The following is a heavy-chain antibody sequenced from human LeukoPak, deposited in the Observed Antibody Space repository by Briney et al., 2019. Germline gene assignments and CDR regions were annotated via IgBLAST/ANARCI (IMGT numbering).Heavy chain of an antibody. CDR3: ARRRIVGVFDY. CDR2: IYYSGST. J-gene: IGHJ4*02. D-gene: IGHD1-26*01. V-gene: IGHV4-39*01. Sequence: SETLSITCTVSGGSISSSSYYWGWIRQPPGKGLEWIGSIYYSGSTYYNPSLKSRVTISVDTSKNQFSLKLSSVTAADTAVYYCARRRIVGVFDYWGQGTLVTVSS. CDR1: GGSISSSSYY.